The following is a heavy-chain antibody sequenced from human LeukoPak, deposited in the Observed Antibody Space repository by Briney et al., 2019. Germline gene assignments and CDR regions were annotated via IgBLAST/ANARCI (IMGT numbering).Heavy chain of an antibody. Sequence: ASAKVSCKASGYTFTGDFIHWVRQAPGQGLEWMGWINSDSCGTNYARKFQGRVTMTRDTSISTAYMELSSLRSDDTAVFYCARGNIATRRGENWFDPWGQGALVTVSS. D-gene: IGHD6-6*01. CDR1: GYTFTGDF. CDR3: ARGNIATRRGENWFDP. CDR2: INSDSCGT. J-gene: IGHJ5*02. V-gene: IGHV1-2*02.